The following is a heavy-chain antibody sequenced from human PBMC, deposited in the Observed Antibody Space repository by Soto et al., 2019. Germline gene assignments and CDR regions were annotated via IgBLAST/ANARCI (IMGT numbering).Heavy chain of an antibody. V-gene: IGHV3-21*01. CDR3: ARGRDIVLMVYAINYYYGMDV. Sequence: PGGSLRLSCAGSGFTFGTYSMNWFRQAPGKGLEWVSSISSSSSYIYYADSVKGRFTISRDNAKNSLYLQMNSLRAEDTAVYYCARGRDIVLMVYAINYYYGMDVWGQGTTVTVSS. J-gene: IGHJ6*02. CDR1: GFTFGTYS. D-gene: IGHD2-8*01. CDR2: ISSSSSYI.